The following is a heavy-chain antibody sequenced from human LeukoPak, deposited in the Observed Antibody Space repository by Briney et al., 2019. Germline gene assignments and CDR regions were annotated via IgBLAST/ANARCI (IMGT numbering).Heavy chain of an antibody. CDR1: GGSISSYY. V-gene: IGHV4-59*01. J-gene: IGHJ5*02. CDR2: IYYSGST. Sequence: PSETLSLTCTVSGGSISSYYWSWIRQPPGKGLEWIGYIYYSGSTNYNPSLKSRVTISVDTSKNQFSLKLSSVTAADTAVYYCAKEGRWEPGGWFDPWGQGTLVTVSS. D-gene: IGHD1-26*01. CDR3: AKEGRWEPGGWFDP.